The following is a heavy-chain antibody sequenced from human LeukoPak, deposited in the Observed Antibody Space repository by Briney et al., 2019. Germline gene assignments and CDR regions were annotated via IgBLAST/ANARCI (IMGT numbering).Heavy chain of an antibody. CDR1: GFSFSDSY. J-gene: IGHJ4*01. V-gene: IGHV3-11*01. Sequence: GGSLRLSCVVSGFSFSDSYMTWIGQTPGKGLEWLAYISGSGSDIYYADSVKGRFTISRDNAKNSLYLQMNSLRPEDTALYYCSTDPRLLMYWGHGTLVTVSS. CDR2: ISGSGSDI. D-gene: IGHD2-8*01. CDR3: STDPRLLMY.